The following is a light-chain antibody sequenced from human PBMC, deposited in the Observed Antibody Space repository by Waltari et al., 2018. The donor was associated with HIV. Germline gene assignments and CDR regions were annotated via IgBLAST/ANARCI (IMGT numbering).Light chain of an antibody. V-gene: IGKV4-1*01. CDR1: QSVLYIFTNQNY. CDR3: QQYYSTPYT. CDR2: WAS. J-gene: IGKJ2*01. Sequence: DIVMTQSPDSLAVSLGERATINCKSSQSVLYIFTNQNYLAWYQQKPGQPPKLLIYWASTRESGVPDRFSGSGSGTDFTLTISSRRAEDVAVYYCQQYYSTPYTFGQGTKLEIK.